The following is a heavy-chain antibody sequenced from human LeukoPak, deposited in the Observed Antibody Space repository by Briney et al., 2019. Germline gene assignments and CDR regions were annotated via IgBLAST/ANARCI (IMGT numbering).Heavy chain of an antibody. CDR1: GFTFSSYS. Sequence: GGSLRLSCAASGFTFSSYSMNWVRQAPGKGLEWVPSISSSSSYIYYADSVKGRFTISRDNAKNSLYLQMDSLRAEDTAVYYCAKDPAYSNYDYYYYYYMDVWGKGTTVTVSS. J-gene: IGHJ6*03. CDR3: AKDPAYSNYDYYYYYYMDV. V-gene: IGHV3-21*01. D-gene: IGHD4-11*01. CDR2: ISSSSSYI.